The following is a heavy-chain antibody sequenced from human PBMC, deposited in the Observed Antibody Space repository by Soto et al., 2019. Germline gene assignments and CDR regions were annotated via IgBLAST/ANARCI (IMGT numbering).Heavy chain of an antibody. CDR1: GGSISSGDYY. CDR3: ARDQWLRSSYDYGMDV. Sequence: QVQLQESGPGLVKPSQTLSLTCTVSGGSISSGDYYWSWIRQPPGKGLEWIGYIYYSGSTYYNPSLKGRLTISVDTSKNQFSLKLSSVTAADTAVYYCARDQWLRSSYDYGMDVWGQGTTVTVSS. CDR2: IYYSGST. V-gene: IGHV4-30-4*01. D-gene: IGHD5-12*01. J-gene: IGHJ6*02.